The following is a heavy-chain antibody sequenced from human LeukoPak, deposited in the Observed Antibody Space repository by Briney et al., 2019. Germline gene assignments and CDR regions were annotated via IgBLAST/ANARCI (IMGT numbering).Heavy chain of an antibody. J-gene: IGHJ4*02. Sequence: PSETLSLTCAVSGGSISSGGYSWSWIRQPPGKGLEWIGYIYHSGSTYYNPSLKSRVTISVDRSKNQFSLKLSSVTAADTAVYYCARDDTAGTLDYWAREPWSPSPQ. CDR3: ARDDTAGTLDY. D-gene: IGHD6-13*01. CDR1: GGSISSGGYS. V-gene: IGHV4-30-2*01. CDR2: IYHSGST.